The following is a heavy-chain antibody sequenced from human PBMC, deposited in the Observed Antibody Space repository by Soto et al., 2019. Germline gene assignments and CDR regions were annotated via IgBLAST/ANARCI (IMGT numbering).Heavy chain of an antibody. V-gene: IGHV3-21*01. CDR1: GFTFSSYS. J-gene: IGHJ6*03. CDR2: ISSSSSYI. D-gene: IGHD5-12*01. Sequence: EVQLVESGGGLVKPGGSLRLSCAASGFTFSSYSMNWVRQAPGKGLEWVSSISSSSSYIYYADSVKGRFTISRDNAKNSLYLQMNSLRAEDTAVYYCARDKGGGYDSYYYMDVWGKGTTVTVSS. CDR3: ARDKGGGYDSYYYMDV.